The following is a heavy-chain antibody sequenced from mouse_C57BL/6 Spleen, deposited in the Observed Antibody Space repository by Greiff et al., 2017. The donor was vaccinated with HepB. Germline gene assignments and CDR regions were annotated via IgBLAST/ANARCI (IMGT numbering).Heavy chain of an antibody. CDR1: GFTFSDYG. CDR2: ISSGSSTI. J-gene: IGHJ2*01. CDR3: ARGGVYYGSSYYFDY. Sequence: EVQGVESGGGLVKPGGSLKLSCAASGFTFSDYGMHWVRQAPEKGLEWVAYISSGSSTIYYADTVKGRFTSSRDNAKNTLFLQMTSLRSEDTAMYYCARGGVYYGSSYYFDYWGQGTTLTVSS. V-gene: IGHV5-17*01. D-gene: IGHD1-1*01.